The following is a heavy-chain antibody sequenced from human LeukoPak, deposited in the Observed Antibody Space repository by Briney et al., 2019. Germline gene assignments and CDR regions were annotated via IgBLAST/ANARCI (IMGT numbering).Heavy chain of an antibody. Sequence: SETLSLTCTVSGGSISTRNYYWGWIRQPPGKGLEWIGSIYYSGNTYYNPSLKSRLTISVDTSKNRYSLNLSSVTAADTAVYYCARVRFGENWLDPWGQGTLVTVSS. V-gene: IGHV4-39*07. CDR3: ARVRFGENWLDP. D-gene: IGHD3-10*01. J-gene: IGHJ5*02. CDR2: IYYSGNT. CDR1: GGSISTRNYY.